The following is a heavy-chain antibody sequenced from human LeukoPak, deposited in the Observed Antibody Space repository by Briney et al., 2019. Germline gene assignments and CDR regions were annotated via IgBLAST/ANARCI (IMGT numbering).Heavy chain of an antibody. CDR1: GGTFSSYA. V-gene: IGHV1-18*01. J-gene: IGHJ4*02. CDR2: ISGYNGDT. D-gene: IGHD2-2*01. CDR3: AREGGCSSTSCPLDY. Sequence: ASVKVSCKASGGTFSSYAISWVRQAPGQGLEWLGWISGYNGDTKCAPNLQGRITMTADTSTGTAHMELRSLRSDDTAMYYCAREGGCSSTSCPLDYWGQGALVTVSS.